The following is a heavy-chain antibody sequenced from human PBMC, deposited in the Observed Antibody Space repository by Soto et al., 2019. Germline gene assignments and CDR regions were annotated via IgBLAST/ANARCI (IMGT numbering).Heavy chain of an antibody. Sequence: WESLTMTWTWSGHSFTTYLIAWVRQMPGKGLEWVGIIYPGDSDTRYSPSFEGHVTIEVDKSISTAFLQWNILKASDNAIYYCARHSNSAPKEYWGQGTLVSVSS. J-gene: IGHJ4*01. CDR3: ARHSNSAPKEY. CDR2: IYPGDSDT. V-gene: IGHV5-51*01. CDR1: GHSFTTYL. D-gene: IGHD3-10*01.